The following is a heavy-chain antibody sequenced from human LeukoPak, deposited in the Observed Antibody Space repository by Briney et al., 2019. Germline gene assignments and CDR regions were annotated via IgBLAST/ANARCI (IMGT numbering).Heavy chain of an antibody. D-gene: IGHD3-22*01. Sequence: SETLSLTCAVYGGSFSGYYWSWIRQPAGAGLEWIGRIYSSGGTNYNPSLSGRVTISVDTSKNQFSLKLSSVTAADTAVYYCAREYYHSSGYYSDYWGQGALVTVSS. CDR1: GGSFSGYY. V-gene: IGHV4-4*07. CDR2: IYSSGGT. J-gene: IGHJ4*02. CDR3: AREYYHSSGYYSDY.